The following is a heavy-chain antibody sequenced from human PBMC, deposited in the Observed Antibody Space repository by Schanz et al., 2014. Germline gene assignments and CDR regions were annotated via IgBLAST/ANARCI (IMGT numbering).Heavy chain of an antibody. CDR1: GFAFDTYW. J-gene: IGHJ5*02. CDR3: ARDPSGSYGWFDP. CDR2: IKHDGSEK. V-gene: IGHV3-7*01. Sequence: EVQLVESGGGLVQPGGSLRLSCAASGFAFDTYWMSWVRQAPGKGLEWVANIKHDGSEKYYVDSVKGRFTISRDNAKNSMYLQMNSLRAEDTAVYYCARDPSGSYGWFDPWGQGTLVTVSS. D-gene: IGHD1-26*01.